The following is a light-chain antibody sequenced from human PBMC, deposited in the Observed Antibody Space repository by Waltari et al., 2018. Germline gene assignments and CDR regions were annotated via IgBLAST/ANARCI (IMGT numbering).Light chain of an antibody. CDR2: GVS. V-gene: IGLV2-11*01. Sequence: HSALTQHRSVSGSLGKSVTILCPVPRNVGGFNYVTWYQQHPGKAPKLVIYGVSERPSAFPDRFSGSKSGKTAALTISGLQSEDEADYYCCSYEDTYTSVLFGGETNLTVL. J-gene: IGLJ2*01. CDR3: CSYEDTYTSVL. CDR1: RNVGGFNY.